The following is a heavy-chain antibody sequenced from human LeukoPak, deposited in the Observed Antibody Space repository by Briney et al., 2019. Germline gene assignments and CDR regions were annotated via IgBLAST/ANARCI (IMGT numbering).Heavy chain of an antibody. D-gene: IGHD2-2*01. CDR1: GYTFTSYY. V-gene: IGHV1-46*01. J-gene: IGHJ3*02. Sequence: ASVKVSCKASGYTFTSYYMHWVRQAPGQGLEWMGIINPSGGSTSYAQKFQGRVTMTRDTSTSTVYMELSSLRSEDTAVYYCARDLEVIVVVPAATPPERAFDIWGQGTMVTVSS. CDR2: INPSGGST. CDR3: ARDLEVIVVVPAATPPERAFDI.